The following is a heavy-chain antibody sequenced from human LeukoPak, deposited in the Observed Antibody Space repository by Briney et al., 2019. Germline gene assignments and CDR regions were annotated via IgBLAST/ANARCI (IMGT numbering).Heavy chain of an antibody. CDR3: ATADYDSSGYYFFDY. J-gene: IGHJ4*02. D-gene: IGHD3-22*01. V-gene: IGHV1-24*01. CDR2: FDPEDGET. Sequence: GASVKVSCKVSGYTLTELSMHWVRQAPGKGLEWMGGFDPEDGETIYAQKFQGRVTMTEDTSTDTAYMELSSLRSEDTAVYYCATADYDSSGYYFFDYWGQGTLVTVSS. CDR1: GYTLTELS.